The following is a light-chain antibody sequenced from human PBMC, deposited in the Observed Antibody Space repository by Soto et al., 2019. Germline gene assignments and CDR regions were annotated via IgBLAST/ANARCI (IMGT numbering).Light chain of an antibody. V-gene: IGKV1-39*01. J-gene: IGKJ1*01. CDR2: AAS. CDR1: QSISAY. CDR3: QESYSTPSVT. Sequence: DIQMTQSPSSMSASVGDRVTITCQASQSISAYLNWYQQKPGKAPKLLIYAASSLQSGVPSRFSGSGSGTDFTLTISSLQPEDFATYYCQESYSTPSVTFGQGTKVEMK.